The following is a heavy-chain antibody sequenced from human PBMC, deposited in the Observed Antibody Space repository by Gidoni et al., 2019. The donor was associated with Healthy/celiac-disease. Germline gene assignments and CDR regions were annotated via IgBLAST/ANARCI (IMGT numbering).Heavy chain of an antibody. CDR2: ISYDGSNK. CDR3: AKDQWGQQRTSYYYYGMDV. D-gene: IGHD6-13*01. V-gene: IGHV3-30*18. CDR1: GFPFSSYG. J-gene: IGHJ6*02. Sequence: QVQLVESGGCVVQPGRSLILSCAASGFPFSSYGLHWVRQAPGKGLEWVAVISYDGSNKYYADSVKGRFTISRDNSKNTLYLQMNSLRAEDTAVYYCAKDQWGQQRTSYYYYGMDVWGQGTTVTVSS.